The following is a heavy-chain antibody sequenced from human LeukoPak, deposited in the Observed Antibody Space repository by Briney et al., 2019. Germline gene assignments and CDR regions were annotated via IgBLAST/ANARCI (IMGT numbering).Heavy chain of an antibody. CDR1: GGSISSYY. Sequence: SETLSLTCTVSGGSISSYYWSWIRQPPGKGLEWIGYIYYSGSTNYNPSLKSRVTISVDTSKNQFSLKLSSVTAADTAVYYCARQDRGAGLGSFDYWGQGTLVTVSS. CDR3: ARQDRGAGLGSFDY. D-gene: IGHD4/OR15-4a*01. CDR2: IYYSGST. J-gene: IGHJ4*02. V-gene: IGHV4-59*08.